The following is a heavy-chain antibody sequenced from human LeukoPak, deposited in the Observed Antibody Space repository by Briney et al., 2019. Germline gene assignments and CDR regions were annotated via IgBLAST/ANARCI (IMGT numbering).Heavy chain of an antibody. V-gene: IGHV3-23*01. Sequence: SGGSLRLSCAASGFTFSSYGMSWVRQAPGKGLEGVSAISGSGGSTYYADSEKGRFTVSRDNSKNTLYLQMNSLRAEDTAVYYCAELGITMIGGVWGKGTTVTVSS. D-gene: IGHD3-10*02. CDR1: GFTFSSYG. CDR3: AELGITMIGGV. J-gene: IGHJ6*04. CDR2: ISGSGGST.